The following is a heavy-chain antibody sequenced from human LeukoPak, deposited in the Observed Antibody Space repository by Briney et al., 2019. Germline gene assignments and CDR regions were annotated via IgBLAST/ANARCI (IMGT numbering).Heavy chain of an antibody. V-gene: IGHV3-30*02. CDR1: GFTFSSYG. J-gene: IGHJ4*02. D-gene: IGHD3-22*01. Sequence: GGSLRLSCAASGFTFSSYGMHWVRQAPGKGLEWVAFIRYDGSNKYYADSVKGRFTISRDNSKNTIYLQMHSLKAEDTAVYYCARGSEDYDSSGYYYDLGDYWGQGTLVTVSS. CDR2: IRYDGSNK. CDR3: ARGSEDYDSSGYYYDLGDY.